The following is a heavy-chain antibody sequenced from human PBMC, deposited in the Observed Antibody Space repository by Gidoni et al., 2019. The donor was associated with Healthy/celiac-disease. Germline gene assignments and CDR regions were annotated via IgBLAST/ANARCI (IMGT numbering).Heavy chain of an antibody. CDR1: GGSFSGCY. CDR2: INHSGST. CDR3: ARGPYYDSSGSRLSSQSRGGGSRLSSQSRGVDY. D-gene: IGHD3-22*01. V-gene: IGHV4-34*01. J-gene: IGHJ4*02. Sequence: QVQLQQWGAGLLKPSETLSLTCAVYGGSFSGCYWRWIPQPPGKWLKWIGEINHSGSTNYNPSLKSRVTISVDTSKNQFSLKLSSVTAADTAVYYCARGPYYDSSGSRLSSQSRGGGSRLSSQSRGVDYWGQGTLVTVSS.